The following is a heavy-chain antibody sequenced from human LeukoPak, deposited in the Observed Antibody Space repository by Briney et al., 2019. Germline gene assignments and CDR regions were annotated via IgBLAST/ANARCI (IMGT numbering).Heavy chain of an antibody. J-gene: IGHJ3*02. V-gene: IGHV4-61*02. Sequence: SQTLSLTCTVSGGSISSGSYYWSWIRQPAWKGLEWIGRIYTSGSTNYNPSLKSRVTISVDTSKNQFSLKLSSVTAADTAVYYCAREGAYCGGDCYHDAFDIWGQGTMVTVSS. CDR3: AREGAYCGGDCYHDAFDI. CDR2: IYTSGST. D-gene: IGHD2-21*01. CDR1: GGSISSGSYY.